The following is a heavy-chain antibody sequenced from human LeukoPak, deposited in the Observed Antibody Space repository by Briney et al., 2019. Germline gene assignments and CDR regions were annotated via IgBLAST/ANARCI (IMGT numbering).Heavy chain of an antibody. CDR2: IIPIFGTA. CDR3: ARDRGYSGYDYRGNYYYYYMDV. V-gene: IGHV1-69*05. Sequence: ASVKVSCKASGGTFSSYAISWVRQAPGQGLEWMGGIIPIFGTANYAQKFQGRVTITTDESTSTAYMELSSLRSEDTAVYYCARDRGYSGYDYRGNYYYYYMDVWGKGTTVTVSS. J-gene: IGHJ6*03. CDR1: GGTFSSYA. D-gene: IGHD5-12*01.